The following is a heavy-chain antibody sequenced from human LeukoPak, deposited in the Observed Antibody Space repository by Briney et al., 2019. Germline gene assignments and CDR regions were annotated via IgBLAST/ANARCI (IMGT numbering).Heavy chain of an antibody. CDR2: ITTSDGNT. D-gene: IGHD7-27*01. Sequence: PGGSLRLSCAASRFTFNSYAMSWVRQAPGKGLEWVSTITTSDGNTYYADSVKGRFTVSRDNSKNTLFLQMNSLRAEDTAVYYCAKDGGLWVSAHWGDSWGRGTLVTVSS. V-gene: IGHV3-23*01. CDR3: AKDGGLWVSAHWGDS. J-gene: IGHJ4*02. CDR1: RFTFNSYA.